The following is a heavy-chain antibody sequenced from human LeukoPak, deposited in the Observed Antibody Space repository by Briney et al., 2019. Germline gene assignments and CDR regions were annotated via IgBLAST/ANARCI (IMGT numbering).Heavy chain of an antibody. V-gene: IGHV3-33*01. CDR2: IWYDGTNK. Sequence: SGGSLRLSCAASGFSFSSYGMHWVRQTPGKGLEWVAVIWYDGTNKYYADSVKGRFTISRDNSKNTLYLQMNSLRAEDTAVYYCARDQRGFSYSEYYFDYWGQGTLVTVSS. D-gene: IGHD5-18*01. CDR3: ARDQRGFSYSEYYFDY. J-gene: IGHJ4*02. CDR1: GFSFSSYG.